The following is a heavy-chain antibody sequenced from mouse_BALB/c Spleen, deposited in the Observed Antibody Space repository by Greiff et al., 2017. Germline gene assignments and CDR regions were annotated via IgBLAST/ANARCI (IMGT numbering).Heavy chain of an antibody. V-gene: IGHV5-6-4*01. CDR3: TRERQGTMDY. Sequence: EVMLVESGGGLVKPGGSLKLSCAASGFTFSSYTMSWVRQTPEKRLEWVATISSGGSYTYYPDSVKGRFTISRDNAKNTLYLQMSSLKSEDTAMYYCTRERQGTMDYWGQGTSVTVSS. D-gene: IGHD6-1*01. CDR2: ISSGGSYT. CDR1: GFTFSSYT. J-gene: IGHJ4*01.